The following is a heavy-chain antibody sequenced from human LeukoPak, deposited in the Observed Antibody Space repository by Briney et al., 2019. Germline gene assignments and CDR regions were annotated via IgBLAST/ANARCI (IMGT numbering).Heavy chain of an antibody. Sequence: KVSCKASGGTFSSYAISWVRQAPGQGLEWMGGIIPIFGTANYAQKFQGRVTITADKSTSTAYMELSSLRSEDTAVYYCARAFSSAIFGVVVEYYMDVWGKGTTVTVSS. CDR3: ARAFSSAIFGVVVEYYMDV. J-gene: IGHJ6*03. V-gene: IGHV1-69*06. CDR1: GGTFSSYA. CDR2: IIPIFGTA. D-gene: IGHD3-3*01.